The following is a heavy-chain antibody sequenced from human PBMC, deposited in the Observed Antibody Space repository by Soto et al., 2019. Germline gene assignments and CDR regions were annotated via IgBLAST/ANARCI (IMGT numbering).Heavy chain of an antibody. J-gene: IGHJ4*01. CDR1: GYTFTNYY. CDR3: ARDEYYDSSGYLYYFDY. Sequence: GASVKVSCKTSGYTFTNYYMHWVRQAPGQGLEWMGWISAYNGNTNYAQKLQGRVTMTTDTSTSTAYMELRSLRSDDTAVYYCARDEYYDSSGYLYYFDYWG. V-gene: IGHV1-18*04. D-gene: IGHD3-22*01. CDR2: ISAYNGNT.